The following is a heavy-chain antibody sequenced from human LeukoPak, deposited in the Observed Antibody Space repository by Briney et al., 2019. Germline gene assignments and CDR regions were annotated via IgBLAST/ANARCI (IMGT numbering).Heavy chain of an antibody. D-gene: IGHD3-16*01. CDR1: GFAFHTYG. J-gene: IGHJ4*02. Sequence: RGSLRLSCAASGFAFHTYGMSWVRQAPGKGLEWVSAIDGNGAKTFYADPVKGRFTIFRDNSKNTLYLQMNILRAEDTAVYYCAKDKSWGFDYWGEGTLVTVSS. CDR2: IDGNGAKT. CDR3: AKDKSWGFDY. V-gene: IGHV3-23*01.